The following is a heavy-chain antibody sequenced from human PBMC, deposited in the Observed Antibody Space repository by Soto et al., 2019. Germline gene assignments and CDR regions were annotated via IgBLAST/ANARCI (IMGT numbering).Heavy chain of an antibody. Sequence: GGSLRLSCATSGFTFSSYWMHWVRQVPGKRLLLVSRIDEYGNTINYAYSVRGQFTISRDNDRNTLYLEMNNLRAEDTALYYCTRDIGGKGAYWGPGA. V-gene: IGHV3-74*01. CDR2: IDEYGNTI. D-gene: IGHD3-10*01. CDR1: GFTFSSYW. J-gene: IGHJ4*02. CDR3: TRDIGGKGAY.